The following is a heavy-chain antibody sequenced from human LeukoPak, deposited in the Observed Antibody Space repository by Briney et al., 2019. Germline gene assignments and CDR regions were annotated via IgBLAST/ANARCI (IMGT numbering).Heavy chain of an antibody. CDR2: INPDGSNT. J-gene: IGHJ4*02. D-gene: IGHD3-22*01. Sequence: GGSLRLSCAASGFIFSTYWMHWVRQAPVKGLVWVSRINPDGSNTNYADSVEGRFTISRDNTKNTLYLQMNSLRAEDTALYYCAKDIVYYYDSSGYWKDWGQGTLVTVSS. V-gene: IGHV3-74*01. CDR1: GFIFSTYW. CDR3: AKDIVYYYDSSGYWKD.